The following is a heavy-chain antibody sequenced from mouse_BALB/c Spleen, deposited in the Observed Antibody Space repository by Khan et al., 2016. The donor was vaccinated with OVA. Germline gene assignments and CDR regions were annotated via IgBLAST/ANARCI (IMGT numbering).Heavy chain of an antibody. Sequence: VQLQESGAELVRPGASVKLSCKTSGYIFTSYWIHCVKQRSGQGLEWIARIYPGTDNTYYNEKLKDRATLTADTSSSTAYMQLSSLKSEDSAVYFCAREEALYYFDYWGQGTTLTVSS. V-gene: IGHV1S132*01. D-gene: IGHD3-2*02. J-gene: IGHJ2*01. CDR2: IYPGTDNT. CDR3: AREEALYYFDY. CDR1: GYIFTSYW.